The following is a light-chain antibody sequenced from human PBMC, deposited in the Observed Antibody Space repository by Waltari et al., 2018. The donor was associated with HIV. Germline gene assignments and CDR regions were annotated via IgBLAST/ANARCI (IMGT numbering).Light chain of an antibody. V-gene: IGKV1-16*02. CDR2: AAS. CDR3: QQDKGYPLT. J-gene: IGKJ5*01. Sequence: DIQMTQSPSSLSASVGASVTITCRASHDLSNYLAWFQQRPGEAPKSLIYAASTLQSGVPSKFRGSGSETYFTLTINSLQSEDSATYYCQQDKGYPLTFGQGTRLEIK. CDR1: HDLSNY.